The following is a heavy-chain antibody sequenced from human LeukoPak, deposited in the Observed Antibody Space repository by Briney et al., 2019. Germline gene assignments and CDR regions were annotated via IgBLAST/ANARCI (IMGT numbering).Heavy chain of an antibody. CDR3: ARAVGYCSGGSCYYPYGMDV. CDR2: INPNSGGT. Sequence: ASVKVSCKASGYTFTGYYMHWVRQAPGQGLGWMGWINPNSGGTNYAQKFQGWVTMTRDTSISTAYMELSRLRSDDTAVYYCARAVGYCSGGSCYYPYGMDVWGKGTTVTVSS. J-gene: IGHJ6*04. V-gene: IGHV1-2*04. CDR1: GYTFTGYY. D-gene: IGHD2-15*01.